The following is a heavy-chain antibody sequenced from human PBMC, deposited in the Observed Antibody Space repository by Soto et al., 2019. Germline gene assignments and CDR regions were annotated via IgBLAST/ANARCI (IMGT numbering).Heavy chain of an antibody. Sequence: EVQLLESGGGLVQPGGSLRLSCAASGLTFTNYAMSWVRQAPGKGLEWVSSITTDGGTTYYADSVKGRFTIARDNSKNTLYLQITSLSGEDTALYYWLGGHEAVDWNFNLWGRGTLVTVAS. CDR3: LGGHEAVDWNFNL. V-gene: IGHV3-23*01. J-gene: IGHJ2*01. D-gene: IGHD6-19*01. CDR1: GLTFTNYA. CDR2: ITTDGGTT.